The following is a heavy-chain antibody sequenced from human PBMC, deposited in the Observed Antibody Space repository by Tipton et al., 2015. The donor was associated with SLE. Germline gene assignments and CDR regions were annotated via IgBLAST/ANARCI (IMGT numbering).Heavy chain of an antibody. J-gene: IGHJ6*02. V-gene: IGHV3-15*01. CDR3: TTDSPHYYYGMDV. CDR2: IKSKTDGGTT. Sequence: SLRLSCAASGFTFSNAWMSWVRQAPGKGLEWVGRIKSKTDGGTTDYAAPVKGRFTISRDDSKNTLYLQMNSLKTEDTAVYYCTTDSPHYYYGMDVWGQGTTVTVSS. CDR1: GFTFSNAW.